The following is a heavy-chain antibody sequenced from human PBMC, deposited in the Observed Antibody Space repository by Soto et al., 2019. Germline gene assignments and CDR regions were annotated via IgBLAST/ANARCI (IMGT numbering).Heavy chain of an antibody. Sequence: GASVKVSCKASGYPFDTYGINWVRQAPGQRPEWMGWISAYNGQTDYAQNFQGRVTMATDTSTNTAYMELGNLRSDDTAVYYCARDPREFWNSYFFDPWGPGTLVTVSS. CDR1: GYPFDTYG. J-gene: IGHJ5*02. CDR3: ARDPREFWNSYFFDP. CDR2: ISAYNGQT. D-gene: IGHD3-3*01. V-gene: IGHV1-18*01.